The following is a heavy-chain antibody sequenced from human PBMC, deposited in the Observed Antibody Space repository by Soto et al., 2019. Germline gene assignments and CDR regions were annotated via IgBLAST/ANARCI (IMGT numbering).Heavy chain of an antibody. CDR2: VYSSGST. V-gene: IGHV4-59*01. D-gene: IGHD5-18*01. CDR3: ARGEAGDSYGYYFEP. J-gene: IGHJ4*02. Sequence: SETLSLTCTVSGGSITNYYWNWVRQPPGKELEWIGHVYSSGSTDYNPSLKTRVTIFVDTSNNQVSLKLFSVTSADTAVYYCARGEAGDSYGYYFEPWGRGTLVTVSS. CDR1: GGSITNYY.